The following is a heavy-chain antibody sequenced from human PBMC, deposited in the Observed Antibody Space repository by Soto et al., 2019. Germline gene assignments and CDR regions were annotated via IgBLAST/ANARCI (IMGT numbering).Heavy chain of an antibody. Sequence: QVQLVQSGAELKKPGSSVTVSCKPSGGTFNSYTFGWVRQAPGQGLAWVGRIIPILGLTNNAQKFQGRLTVTADKSTATAYMELSSLRSEDTAIYYCAGQSPGAGDRAFDLWGQGTMVTVSS. J-gene: IGHJ3*01. CDR2: IIPILGLT. D-gene: IGHD3-16*01. CDR3: AGQSPGAGDRAFDL. V-gene: IGHV1-69*02. CDR1: GGTFNSYT.